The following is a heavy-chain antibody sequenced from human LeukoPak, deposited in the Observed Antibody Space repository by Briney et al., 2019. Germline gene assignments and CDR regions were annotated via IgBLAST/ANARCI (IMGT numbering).Heavy chain of an antibody. CDR1: GFTFSSYG. J-gene: IGHJ4*02. Sequence: GRSLRLSCAASGFTFSSYGVHWVRQAPGKGLEWVAVISYDGSNKYYADSVKGRFTISRDNSKNTLYLQMNSLRAEDTAVYYCAKDRIAVAGIFDYWGQGTLVTVSS. CDR2: ISYDGSNK. V-gene: IGHV3-30*18. D-gene: IGHD6-19*01. CDR3: AKDRIAVAGIFDY.